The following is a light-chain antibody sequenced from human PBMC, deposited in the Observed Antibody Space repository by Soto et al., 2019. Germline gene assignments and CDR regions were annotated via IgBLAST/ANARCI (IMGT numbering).Light chain of an antibody. CDR1: QSALSRSDNRNY. CDR3: QHYYSAPLT. CDR2: WAS. J-gene: IGKJ4*01. Sequence: DVVLTQSPDSLAVSLGERATINCKSSQSALSRSDNRNYLAWFQQRPGQPPKLLFSWASTRDSGVPDRFSGSGSGTDFTLTISSLQAEDVAVYYCQHYYSAPLTFGGGTRVEMK. V-gene: IGKV4-1*01.